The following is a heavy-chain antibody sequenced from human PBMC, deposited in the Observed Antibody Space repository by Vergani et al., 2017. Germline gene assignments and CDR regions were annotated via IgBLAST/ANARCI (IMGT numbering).Heavy chain of an antibody. D-gene: IGHD1-1*01. CDR1: GGTFSSYA. J-gene: IGHJ3*02. Sequence: QVQLVQSGAEVKKPGSSVKVSCKASGGTFSSYAISWVRQAPGQGLEWMGRIIPILGIANYAQKFQGRVTITADKSTSTAYMELSSLRSEDTAVYYCARKDWNGLGAFDIWGQGTMVTVSS. CDR3: ARKDWNGLGAFDI. V-gene: IGHV1-69*04. CDR2: IIPILGIA.